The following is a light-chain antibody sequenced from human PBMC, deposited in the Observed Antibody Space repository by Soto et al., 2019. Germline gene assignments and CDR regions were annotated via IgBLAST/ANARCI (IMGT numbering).Light chain of an antibody. J-gene: IGKJ1*01. CDR1: QSINRW. CDR3: QQYNTFWT. V-gene: IGKV1-5*01. CDR2: DVS. Sequence: DIQMTQSPSTLSASVGDRVTITGRASQSINRWLAWYQQKPGKAPKLLIYDVSNLESWVPSRFSGSGSGTEFTLTISSLQPDDSATYFCQQYNTFWTFGQGTKVEIK.